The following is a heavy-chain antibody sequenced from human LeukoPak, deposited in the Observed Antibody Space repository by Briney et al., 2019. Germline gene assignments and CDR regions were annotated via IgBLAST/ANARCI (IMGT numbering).Heavy chain of an antibody. Sequence: ASVKVSCKASSYSFNRYGISWVRQAPGQGLEWMGWISGYNGNTNYAQKFLGRVSMTADTSTSTAYMELRSLTSDDTAVYYCARSGRGTYYYFDLWGQGTLVTVSP. CDR2: ISGYNGNT. J-gene: IGHJ4*02. CDR3: ARSGRGTYYYFDL. V-gene: IGHV1-18*01. CDR1: SYSFNRYG. D-gene: IGHD5-12*01.